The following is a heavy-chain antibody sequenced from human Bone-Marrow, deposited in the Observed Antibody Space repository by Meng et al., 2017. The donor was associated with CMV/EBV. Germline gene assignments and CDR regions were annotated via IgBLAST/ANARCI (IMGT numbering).Heavy chain of an antibody. CDR2: IYYSGST. CDR3: ARGDGGFTMVRGAISY. D-gene: IGHD3-10*01. Sequence: SETLSLTCTVSGGSISSYYWSWIRQPPGKGLEWIGYIYYSGSTNYNPSLKSRVTISVDTSKNQFSLKLSSVTAADTAVYYCARGDGGFTMVRGAISYWGQGTLVTVSS. CDR1: GGSISSYY. J-gene: IGHJ4*02. V-gene: IGHV4-59*08.